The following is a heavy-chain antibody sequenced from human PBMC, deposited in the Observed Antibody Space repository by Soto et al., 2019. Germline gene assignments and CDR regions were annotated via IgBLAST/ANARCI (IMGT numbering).Heavy chain of an antibody. Sequence: QVQLQESGPGLVKPSQTLSLTCTVSGYSMTTVCYYWTWIRQHPGQGLEWIGFISYSGSTYYSSSLKGRVAISADTSKNQFSLKLNSVTAADTAVYYCTRGDYWGQGTLVTVSS. V-gene: IGHV4-31*03. J-gene: IGHJ4*02. CDR1: GYSMTTVCYY. CDR2: ISYSGST. CDR3: TRGDY.